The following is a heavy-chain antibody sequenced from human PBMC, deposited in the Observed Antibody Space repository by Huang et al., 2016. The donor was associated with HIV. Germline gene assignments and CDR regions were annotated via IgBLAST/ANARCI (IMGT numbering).Heavy chain of an antibody. CDR2: ISDDGSYQ. J-gene: IGHJ4*02. CDR3: AKDREDSAYQLDY. CDR1: GFTFSNYG. D-gene: IGHD5-12*01. V-gene: IGHV3-30*18. Sequence: QVQLVESGGGVVQPGRSLRLSCAASGFTFSNYGVHWVRQAPGKGLEWGAAISDDGSYQYYSDSVKGRFTISRDDSQNTLYLQMSSLRAEDTAVYFCAKDREDSAYQLDYWGQGTRVTVSS.